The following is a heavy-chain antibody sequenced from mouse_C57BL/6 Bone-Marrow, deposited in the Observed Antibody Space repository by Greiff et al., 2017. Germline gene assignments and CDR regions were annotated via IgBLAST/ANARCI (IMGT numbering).Heavy chain of an antibody. J-gene: IGHJ1*03. CDR3: TTSRYFDV. Sequence: EVQLQQSGAELVRPGASVKLSCTASGFNIKDDNMHWVKQRPEQGLEWIGWIDPENGDTEYASKFQGKATITADTSSNTAYLQLSSLTSEDTAVYYCTTSRYFDVWGTGTTVTVSS. CDR1: GFNIKDDN. V-gene: IGHV14-4*01. CDR2: IDPENGDT.